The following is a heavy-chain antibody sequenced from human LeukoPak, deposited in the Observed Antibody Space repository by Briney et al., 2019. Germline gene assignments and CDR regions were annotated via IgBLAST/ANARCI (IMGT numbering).Heavy chain of an antibody. J-gene: IGHJ4*02. V-gene: IGHV3-74*01. D-gene: IGHD2/OR15-2a*01. Sequence: GGSLRLSCAASGFTFSSYWMHWVRQAPGKGLVWVSRINSDGSSTSYADSVKGRFTISRDNPKNTLYLQMNSLRAEDTAVYYCARDSRFSYYFDYWGQGTLVTVSS. CDR2: INSDGSST. CDR3: ARDSRFSYYFDY. CDR1: GFTFSSYW.